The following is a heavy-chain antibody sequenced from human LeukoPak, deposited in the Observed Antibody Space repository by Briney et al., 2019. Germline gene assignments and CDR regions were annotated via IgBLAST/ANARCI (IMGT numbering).Heavy chain of an antibody. CDR2: IWYDGSND. CDR1: GFTFSGYG. CDR3: ARDEYDFWSGYLYYYYGMDV. J-gene: IGHJ6*02. V-gene: IGHV3-33*01. Sequence: GRSLRLSCVASGFTFSGYGMHWVRQAPGKGLEWVAVIWYDGSNDDYADSVKGRFTISRDNSKNTLYLQMNSLRAEDTAVYYCARDEYDFWSGYLYYYYGMDVWGQGTTVTVSS. D-gene: IGHD3-3*01.